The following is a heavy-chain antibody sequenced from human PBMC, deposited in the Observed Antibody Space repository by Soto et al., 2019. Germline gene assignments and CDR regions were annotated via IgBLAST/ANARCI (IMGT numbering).Heavy chain of an antibody. CDR1: GGTFSSYA. V-gene: IGHV1-69*06. CDR2: IIPIFGTA. D-gene: IGHD2-2*01. J-gene: IGHJ5*02. CDR3: ARVVPGAEAWFGP. Sequence: SVKVSCKAPGGTFSSYAISWVRQAPGQGLEWMGGIIPIFGTANYAQKFQGRVTITADKSTSTAYMELSSLRSDDTAVYYCARVVPGAEAWFGPWGQGTLVTVSS.